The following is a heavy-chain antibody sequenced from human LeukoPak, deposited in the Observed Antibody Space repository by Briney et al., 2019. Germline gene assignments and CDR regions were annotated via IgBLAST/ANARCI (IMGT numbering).Heavy chain of an antibody. V-gene: IGHV2-70*11. CDR3: ARIPTQMATQDSFDI. Sequence: SGPTLVNPTQTLTLTCTFSGFSLSTSGMCVSWIRQPPGKALEWLARIDWDDDKYYSTSLKTRLTISKDTSKNQVVLTMTNMDPVDTATYYCARIPTQMATQDSFDIWGPGTMVTVSS. D-gene: IGHD2-8*01. J-gene: IGHJ3*02. CDR2: IDWDDDK. CDR1: GFSLSTSGMC.